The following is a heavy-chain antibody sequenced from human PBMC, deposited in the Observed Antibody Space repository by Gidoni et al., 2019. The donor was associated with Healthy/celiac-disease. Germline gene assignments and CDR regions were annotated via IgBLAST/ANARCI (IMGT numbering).Heavy chain of an antibody. Sequence: TNYNPSLKSRVTISVDTSKNQFSLKLSSVTAADTAVYYCARGIAVAPVDYWGQGTLVTVSS. J-gene: IGHJ4*02. CDR2: T. CDR3: ARGIAVAPVDY. D-gene: IGHD6-19*01. V-gene: IGHV4-34*01.